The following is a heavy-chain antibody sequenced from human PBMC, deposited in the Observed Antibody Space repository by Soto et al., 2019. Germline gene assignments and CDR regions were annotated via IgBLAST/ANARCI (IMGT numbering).Heavy chain of an antibody. CDR1: GGSFTGYY. CDR2: INHSGST. D-gene: IGHD2-15*01. J-gene: IGHJ5*02. CDR3: ARGRVVTATRRGSWFDP. Sequence: QVQLQQWGAGLLKPSETLSLTCGVYGGSFTGYYWSWIRQPPGKGLEWIGEINHSGSTNYNPSLKSRVTMSVNTSKNQFSLKLSSVTAADTAVYYCARGRVVTATRRGSWFDPWGQGTLVTVSS. V-gene: IGHV4-34*01.